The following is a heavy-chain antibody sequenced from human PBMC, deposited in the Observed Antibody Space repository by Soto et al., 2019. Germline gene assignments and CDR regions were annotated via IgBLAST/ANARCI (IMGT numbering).Heavy chain of an antibody. D-gene: IGHD1-26*01. CDR1: GGSISSSNW. V-gene: IGHV4-4*02. J-gene: IGHJ4*02. CDR2: IYHSGST. Sequence: SETLPLTCAVSGGSISSSNWWSWVRQPPGKGLEWIGEIYHSGSTNYNPSLKSRVTISVDKSKNQFSLKLSSVTAADTAVYYCARERSPWELVGYFDYWGQGTLVTVSS. CDR3: ARERSPWELVGYFDY.